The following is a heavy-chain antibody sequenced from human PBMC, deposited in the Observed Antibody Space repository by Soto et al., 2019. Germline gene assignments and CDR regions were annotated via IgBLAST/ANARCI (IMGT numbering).Heavy chain of an antibody. D-gene: IGHD2-15*01. Sequence: VQLVESGGGVVQPGRSLRLSCAASGFTFSSYGMHWVRQAPGKGLEWVAVISYDGSNKYYADSVKGRFTISRDNSKNTLYLQMNSLRAEDTAVYYCAKGFNIVVVVGWFDPWGQGTLVTVSS. CDR3: AKGFNIVVVVGWFDP. J-gene: IGHJ5*02. CDR2: ISYDGSNK. CDR1: GFTFSSYG. V-gene: IGHV3-30*18.